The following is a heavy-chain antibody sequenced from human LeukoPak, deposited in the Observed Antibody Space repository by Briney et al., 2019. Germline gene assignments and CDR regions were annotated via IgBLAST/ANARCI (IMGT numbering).Heavy chain of an antibody. V-gene: IGHV3-11*01. CDR1: GFTFSDYY. Sequence: GGSLRLSCAASGFTFSDYYMSWIRQAPGKGLEWVSYISSSGSTIYYADSVKGRFTISRDNSKNTLYLQMNSLRAEDTAVYYCVKTPRDMVRGVIITYYFDYWGQGTLVTVSS. CDR3: VKTPRDMVRGVIITYYFDY. D-gene: IGHD3-10*01. J-gene: IGHJ4*02. CDR2: ISSSGSTI.